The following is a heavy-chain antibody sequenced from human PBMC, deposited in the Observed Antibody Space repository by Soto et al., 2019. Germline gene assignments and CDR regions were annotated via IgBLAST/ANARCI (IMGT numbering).Heavy chain of an antibody. CDR3: ASTRKGNSGYDYYFYGMDV. V-gene: IGHV1-3*01. D-gene: IGHD5-12*01. J-gene: IGHJ6*02. Sequence: GASVKVSCKASGYTFPNYAIHWVRQAPGQRLEWMGWINGGNGNTKYSRKFQGRVTITRDTSATTAYMELSSLKSEDTAVYYCASTRKGNSGYDYYFYGMDVWGQGTTVTVSS. CDR1: GYTFPNYA. CDR2: INGGNGNT.